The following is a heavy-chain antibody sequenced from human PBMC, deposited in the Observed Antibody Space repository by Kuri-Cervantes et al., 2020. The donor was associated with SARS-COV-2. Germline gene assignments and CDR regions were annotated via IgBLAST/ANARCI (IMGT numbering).Heavy chain of an antibody. V-gene: IGHV1-2*04. D-gene: IGHD4-17*01. Sequence: ASVKVSCKASGYTFTGYYMHWVRQAPGQGLEWMGWINPNSGGTNCAQKFQGWVTMTRDTSISTAYMELSRPRSDDTAVDYCASLLYGAISGRAPRFDPWGQGTLVTVSS. CDR3: ASLLYGAISGRAPRFDP. CDR2: INPNSGGT. J-gene: IGHJ5*02. CDR1: GYTFTGYY.